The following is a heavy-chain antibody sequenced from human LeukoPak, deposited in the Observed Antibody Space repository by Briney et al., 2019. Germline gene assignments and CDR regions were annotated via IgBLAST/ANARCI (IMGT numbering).Heavy chain of an antibody. J-gene: IGHJ4*02. CDR2: ISPSGDST. D-gene: IGHD2-8*02. CDR3: ARRLTGGVTDFFDF. Sequence: GGSVRLFCAASGFTFSSHSMSWVRQPPGEGLEWVAAISPSGDSTTYRDSVKSQFTISRDSSRNRLYLQMNTLTVEDTAIYYSARRLTGGVTDFFDFWGQGALVTVSS. CDR1: GFTFSSHS. V-gene: IGHV3-23*01.